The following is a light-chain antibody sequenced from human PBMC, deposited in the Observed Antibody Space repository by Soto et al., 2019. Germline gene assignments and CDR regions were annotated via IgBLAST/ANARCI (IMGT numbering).Light chain of an antibody. J-gene: IGKJ4*01. Sequence: AIRMTQSPSSLSASTGDRVTITCRAIQDISSDLACYQQKPGKAPKLLIYAASILQSGVPSRFSGSGSGTDVTLTISSLQSEDFATYYCQQYYSYPLLTFGGGTRVEIK. CDR1: QDISSD. CDR3: QQYYSYPLLT. V-gene: IGKV1-8*01. CDR2: AAS.